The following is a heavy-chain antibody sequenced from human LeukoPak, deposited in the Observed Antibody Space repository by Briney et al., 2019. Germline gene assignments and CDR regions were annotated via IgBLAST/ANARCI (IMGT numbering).Heavy chain of an antibody. CDR3: ARESVSGKFDY. J-gene: IGHJ4*02. CDR1: GGAVSSGDYY. CDR2: IYYSGNT. V-gene: IGHV4-30-4*08. D-gene: IGHD5/OR15-5a*01. Sequence: SETLSLTCTVSGGAVSSGDYYWNWIRQPPGKGLEWIGYIYYSGNTYYNPSLKSRVTISVDTSKNQFSLKLSSVTAADTAVYYCARESVSGKFDYWGQGTLVTVSS.